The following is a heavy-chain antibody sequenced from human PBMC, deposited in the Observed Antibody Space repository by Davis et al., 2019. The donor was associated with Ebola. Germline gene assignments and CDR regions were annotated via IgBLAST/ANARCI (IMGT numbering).Heavy chain of an antibody. V-gene: IGHV4-39*07. CDR2: INHSGST. CDR3: ARDRIRYCSSTSCYTGSYYYYYGMDV. J-gene: IGHJ6*02. Sequence: SETLSLTCTVSGGSISSGDYYWSWIRQPPGKGLEWIGEINHSGSTNYNPSLKSRVTISVDTSKNQFSLKLSSVTAADTAVYYCARDRIRYCSSTSCYTGSYYYYYGMDVWGQGTTVTVSS. CDR1: GGSISSGDYY. D-gene: IGHD2-2*02.